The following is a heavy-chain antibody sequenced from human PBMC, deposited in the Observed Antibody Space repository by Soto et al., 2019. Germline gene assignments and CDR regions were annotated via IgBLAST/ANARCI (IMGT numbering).Heavy chain of an antibody. J-gene: IGHJ3*02. D-gene: IGHD6-19*01. CDR2: INPATGAA. Sequence: QLHLVQSGAVVKKPGASVTVSCSASGYPVTAYYMHWVRQAPGRGLEWMGGINPATGAAKYTQTFPGRVTMTRDHSTSTVFMELSGLTSEDTAVFYCARGGGVGVAGSAAFDMWGQGTLVTVSS. CDR1: GYPVTAYY. V-gene: IGHV1-2*02. CDR3: ARGGGVGVAGSAAFDM.